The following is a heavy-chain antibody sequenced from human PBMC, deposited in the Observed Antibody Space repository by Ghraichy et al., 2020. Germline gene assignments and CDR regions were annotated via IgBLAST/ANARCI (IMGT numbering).Heavy chain of an antibody. V-gene: IGHV3-23*01. D-gene: IGHD3/OR15-3a*01. Sequence: GGSLRLSCAASGFTFSSYAMSWVRQAPGKGLEWVSVISGSGGSTYYADSVKGRFTISRDNSKNTLYLQMNSLRAEDTAVYYCARTRAQNYFDYWGQGTLVTVSS. CDR3: ARTRAQNYFDY. CDR1: GFTFSSYA. CDR2: ISGSGGST. J-gene: IGHJ4*02.